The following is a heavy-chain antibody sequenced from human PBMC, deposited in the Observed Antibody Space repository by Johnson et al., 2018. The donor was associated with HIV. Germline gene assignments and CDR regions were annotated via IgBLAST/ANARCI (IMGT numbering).Heavy chain of an antibody. Sequence: QMLLVESGGGVVQPGRSLRLSCAASGFTFNSYAMHWVCQAPGKGLEWVAVISYDGSNQYYADSVKGRFTISRDNSKNTLYLQMNSLRAEYTAVYYCARATDQRLDAFDIWGQGTMVTVSS. CDR3: ARATDQRLDAFDI. V-gene: IGHV3-30-3*01. J-gene: IGHJ3*02. CDR1: GFTFNSYA. D-gene: IGHD6-25*01. CDR2: ISYDGSNQ.